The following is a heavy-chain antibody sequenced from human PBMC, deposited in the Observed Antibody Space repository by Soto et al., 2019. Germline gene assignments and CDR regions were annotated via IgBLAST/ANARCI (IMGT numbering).Heavy chain of an antibody. CDR2: IIPILGIA. J-gene: IGHJ4*02. V-gene: IGHV1-69*08. Sequence: QVQLVQSGAEVKKPGSSVKVSCKASGGTFSSYTISWVRQAPGQGLEWMGRIIPILGIANYAQKFQGRVTITADNSTSTAYMELSSLRSEDTAVYYCAREKPTVVTPGDFDYWGQGNLVNVSS. CDR1: GGTFSSYT. CDR3: AREKPTVVTPGDFDY. D-gene: IGHD2-21*01.